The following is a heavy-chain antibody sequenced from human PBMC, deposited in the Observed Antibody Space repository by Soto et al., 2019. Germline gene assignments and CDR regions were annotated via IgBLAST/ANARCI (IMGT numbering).Heavy chain of an antibody. CDR3: AAGGVIPIFGVVIDAFDI. J-gene: IGHJ3*02. V-gene: IGHV5-51*01. CDR2: IYPGDSDT. D-gene: IGHD3-3*01. CDR1: GYSFTSYW. Sequence: GESLKISCKGSGYSFTSYWIGWVRQMPGKGLEWMGIIYPGDSDTRYSPSFQGQVTISADKSISTAYLQWSSLKASDTAMYYCAAGGVIPIFGVVIDAFDIWGQGTMVTVSS.